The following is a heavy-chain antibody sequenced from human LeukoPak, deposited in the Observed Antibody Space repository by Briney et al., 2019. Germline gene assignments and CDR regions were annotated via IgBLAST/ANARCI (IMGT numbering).Heavy chain of an antibody. CDR1: GSTFSSYW. Sequence: GGSLRLSCAASGSTFSSYWMSWVRQAPGKGLEWVANIKQDGSEKYYVDSVKGRFTISRDNAKNSLYLQMNSLRAEDTAVYYCARLVSGAFDIWGQGTMVTVSS. CDR2: IKQDGSEK. V-gene: IGHV3-7*01. CDR3: ARLVSGAFDI. D-gene: IGHD6-13*01. J-gene: IGHJ3*02.